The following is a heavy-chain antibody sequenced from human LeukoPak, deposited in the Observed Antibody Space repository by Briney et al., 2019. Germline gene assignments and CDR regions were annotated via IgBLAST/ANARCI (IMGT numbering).Heavy chain of an antibody. CDR3: ARNGGHNQEH. J-gene: IGHJ4*02. CDR2: FSHSGIT. Sequence: ASETLSLTCDVSGASISRGSWWSWVRQPPGKGLEWIGEFSHSGITNFNPSPKSRVTISVDKSRNQFSLNLISVTAADTAVYFCARNGGHNQEHWGQGTLVTVSS. V-gene: IGHV4-4*02. CDR1: GASISRGSW. D-gene: IGHD1-1*01.